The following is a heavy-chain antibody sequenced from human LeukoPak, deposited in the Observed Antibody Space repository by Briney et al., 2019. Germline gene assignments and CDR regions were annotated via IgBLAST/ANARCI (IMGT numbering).Heavy chain of an antibody. V-gene: IGHV1-46*01. CDR3: ARAGDSNWANYYHGLDV. J-gene: IGHJ6*04. D-gene: IGHD6-13*01. CDR2: ITPSNGFT. Sequence: ASVKVSCKPSLYTFTSYHVHWVRHAPGQGLEWMGIITPSNGFTTHAQKFQSRLTMTRDTSTSTVYMELNSLTSEDTAVYYCARAGDSNWANYYHGLDVWGKGTTVTVSS. CDR1: LYTFTSYH.